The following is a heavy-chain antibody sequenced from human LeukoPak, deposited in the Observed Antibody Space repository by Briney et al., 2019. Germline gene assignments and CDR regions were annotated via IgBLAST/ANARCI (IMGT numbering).Heavy chain of an antibody. J-gene: IGHJ2*01. CDR3: ARVYYSSSYDYWYFNL. CDR2: IYYSGNT. V-gene: IGHV4-61*01. CDR1: GGSISSGSYY. D-gene: IGHD6-13*01. Sequence: PSQTLSLTCTVSGGSISSGSYYWSWIRQPPGKGLEWIGYIYYSGNTNYNPSLKSRLTISIDTSKNQFSLKLSSVTAADTAVYYCARVYYSSSYDYWYFNLWGRGTLVTVSS.